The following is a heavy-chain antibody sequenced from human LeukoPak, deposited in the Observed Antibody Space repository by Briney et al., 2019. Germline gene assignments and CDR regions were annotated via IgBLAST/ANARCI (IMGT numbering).Heavy chain of an antibody. V-gene: IGHV4-4*07. CDR3: ARTTTVTYGSFDY. CDR2: IYTTGTT. D-gene: IGHD4-17*01. Sequence: SETLSLTCSVSGTSISTYYWSWIRQPAGKGLEWIGHIYTTGTTYYNPSLKSRVTISVDKSKNQFSLKLSSVTAADTAVYYCARTTTVTYGSFDYWGQGTLVTVSS. J-gene: IGHJ4*02. CDR1: GTSISTYY.